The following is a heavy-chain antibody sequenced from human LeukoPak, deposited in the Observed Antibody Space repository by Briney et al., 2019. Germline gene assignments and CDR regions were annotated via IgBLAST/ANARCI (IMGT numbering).Heavy chain of an antibody. D-gene: IGHD3-22*01. CDR1: GGSFSGCY. CDR2: INHSGST. CDR3: ARHGYYDSSGFSQDYYYYYMDV. Sequence: SETLSLTCAVYGGSFSGCYWSWIRQPPGKGLEWIGEINHSGSTNYNPSLKSRVTISVDTSKNQFSLKLSSVTAADTAVYYCARHGYYDSSGFSQDYYYYYMDVWGKGTTVTISS. V-gene: IGHV4-34*01. J-gene: IGHJ6*03.